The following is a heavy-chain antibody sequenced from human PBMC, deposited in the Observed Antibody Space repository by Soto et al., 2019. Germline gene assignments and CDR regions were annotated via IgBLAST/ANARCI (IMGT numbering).Heavy chain of an antibody. CDR2: IMSKTDGGTT. CDR3: TTDSGMSPYSFDY. CDR1: GFTFSKAW. D-gene: IGHD1-26*01. V-gene: IGHV3-15*01. Sequence: GGSLRLSCATSGFTFSKAWVGWVRQAPGKGLEWVGRIMSKTDGGTTDYAAPVKGRFTISRDDSKSTLYLQMNSLKTEDAAFYYCTTDSGMSPYSFDYWGQGTLVTVSS. J-gene: IGHJ4*02.